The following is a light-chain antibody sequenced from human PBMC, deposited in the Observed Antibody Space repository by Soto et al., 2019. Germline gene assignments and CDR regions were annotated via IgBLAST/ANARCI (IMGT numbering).Light chain of an antibody. J-gene: IGLJ3*02. CDR3: GSYTSSDSWV. Sequence: QSVLTQPASVSGSHGQSITNSCTGSSSDVGGYNYVSWYQQHPGKAPKVMIYDVSNRPSGVSNRFSGSKSGNTASLTISGLQAEDEADYFCGSYTSSDSWVFGGGTNVTVL. V-gene: IGLV2-14*03. CDR2: DVS. CDR1: SSDVGGYNY.